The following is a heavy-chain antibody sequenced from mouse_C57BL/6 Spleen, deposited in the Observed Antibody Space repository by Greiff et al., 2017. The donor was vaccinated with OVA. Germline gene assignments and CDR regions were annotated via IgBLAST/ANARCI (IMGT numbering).Heavy chain of an antibody. J-gene: IGHJ1*03. CDR2: INPGSGGT. CDR3: ARRYYGSSYLYFDV. CDR1: GYAFTNYL. Sequence: QVQLQQSGAELVRPGTSVKVSCKASGYAFTNYLIEWVKQRPGQGLEWIGVINPGSGGTNYNEKFKGKATLTADKSSSTAYMQLSSLTSEDSAVYFCARRYYGSSYLYFDVWGTGTTVTVSS. V-gene: IGHV1-54*01. D-gene: IGHD1-1*01.